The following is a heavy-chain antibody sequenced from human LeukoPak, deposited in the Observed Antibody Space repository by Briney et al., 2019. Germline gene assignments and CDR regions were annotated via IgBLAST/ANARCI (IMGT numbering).Heavy chain of an antibody. CDR2: INHSGST. CDR3: ARGRVHLDY. D-gene: IGHD1-1*01. Sequence: SETLSLTCAVYGGSFSGYYWSWIRQPPGKGLEWIGEINHSGSTNYNPSLKSRVTISVDTSKNQFSLKLSSVTAADTAVYYCARGRVHLDYWGQGTLVTASA. J-gene: IGHJ4*02. CDR1: GGSFSGYY. V-gene: IGHV4-34*01.